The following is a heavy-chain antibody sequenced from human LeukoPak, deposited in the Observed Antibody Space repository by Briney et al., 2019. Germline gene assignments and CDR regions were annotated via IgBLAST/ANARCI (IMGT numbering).Heavy chain of an antibody. J-gene: IGHJ4*02. CDR3: ARDFDTSGYYFHY. CDR2: INHSGTT. V-gene: IGHV4-39*07. D-gene: IGHD3-22*01. Sequence: SETLSLTCTVSGGSISSSSYYWSWIRQPPGKGLEWIGEINHSGTTVYSPSLKSRLTISLDTSKNQFSLKLTSVTAADTAVYYCARDFDTSGYYFHYWGQGTLVTVSS. CDR1: GGSISSSSYY.